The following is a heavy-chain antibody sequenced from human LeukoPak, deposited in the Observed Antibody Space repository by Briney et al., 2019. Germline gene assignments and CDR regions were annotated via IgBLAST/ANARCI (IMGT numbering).Heavy chain of an antibody. CDR3: ARLPAFDI. V-gene: IGHV4-38-2*01. CDR2: IYHSGST. CDR1: GYSISSGYY. Sequence: PSETLSLTCAVSGYSISSGYYWGWIRQPPGKGLEWIGSIYHSGSTYYNPSLKSRVTISVDTSKNQFSLKLSSVTAADTAVYYCARLPAFDIRGQGTMVTVSS. J-gene: IGHJ3*02.